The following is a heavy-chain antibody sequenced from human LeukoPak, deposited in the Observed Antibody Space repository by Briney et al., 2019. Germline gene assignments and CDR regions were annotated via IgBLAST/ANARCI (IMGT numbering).Heavy chain of an antibody. CDR3: ARFATNYYDSSDRDAFDI. V-gene: IGHV3-21*01. CDR2: ISSSSSYI. J-gene: IGHJ3*02. Sequence: GGSLRLSCAASGFTFSSYSMNWVRQAPGKGLEWVSSISSSSSYIYYADSVKGRFTISRDNARNSLYPQVNSLRAEDTAVYYCARFATNYYDSSDRDAFDIWGQGTMVTVSS. CDR1: GFTFSSYS. D-gene: IGHD3-22*01.